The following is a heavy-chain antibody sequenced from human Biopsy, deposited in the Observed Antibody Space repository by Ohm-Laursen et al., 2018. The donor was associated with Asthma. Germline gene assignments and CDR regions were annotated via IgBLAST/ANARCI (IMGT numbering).Heavy chain of an antibody. CDR2: VHSTGST. Sequence: SETLSLTCTVSPGSINDYYWNWIRQFPGKGLEWIGYVHSTGSTRFNSSLKSRLTISVDTSVDQVSLKLTSVTAADTAVYYCARATSTWSQSGPHYFDHWGQGTLVTVSS. D-gene: IGHD6-13*01. CDR1: PGSINDYY. CDR3: ARATSTWSQSGPHYFDH. J-gene: IGHJ4*02. V-gene: IGHV4-59*01.